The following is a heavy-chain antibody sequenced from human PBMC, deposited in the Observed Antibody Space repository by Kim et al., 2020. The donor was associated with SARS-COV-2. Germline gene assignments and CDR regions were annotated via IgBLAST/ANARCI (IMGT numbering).Heavy chain of an antibody. CDR2: ISYDGSNK. CDR3: AKDRTRYCSGGSCYAGYYYYGMDV. Sequence: GGSLRLSCAASGFTFSSYGMHWVRQAPGKGLEWVAVISYDGSNKYYADSVKGRFTISRDNSKNTLYLQMNSLRAEDTAVYYCAKDRTRYCSGGSCYAGYYYYGMDVWGQGTTVTVSS. D-gene: IGHD2-15*01. V-gene: IGHV3-30*18. CDR1: GFTFSSYG. J-gene: IGHJ6*02.